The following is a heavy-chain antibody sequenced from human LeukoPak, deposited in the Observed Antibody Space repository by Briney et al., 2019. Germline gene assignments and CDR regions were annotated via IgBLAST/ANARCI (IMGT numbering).Heavy chain of an antibody. V-gene: IGHV1-18*01. Sequence: GASVKVSCKASGYTFTSYGISWVRQAPGQGLECMGWISAYNGDTNYAQKFQGRVTMSTDTSTGTAYMELRSLRSDDTAVYYCAREAGSGSYYPFDYWGQGTLVTVSS. D-gene: IGHD3-10*01. CDR1: GYTFTSYG. CDR2: ISAYNGDT. CDR3: AREAGSGSYYPFDY. J-gene: IGHJ4*02.